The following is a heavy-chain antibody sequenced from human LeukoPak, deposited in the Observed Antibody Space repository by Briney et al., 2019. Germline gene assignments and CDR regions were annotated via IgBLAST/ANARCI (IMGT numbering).Heavy chain of an antibody. Sequence: SVKVSCKASGGTFSSYAISWVRQAPGQGLEWMGGIIPIFGTANYAQKFQGRVTITADESMSTAYMELSSLRSEDTAVYYCASAVDTAMVEGDYYYMDVWGKGTTVTVSS. V-gene: IGHV1-69*01. J-gene: IGHJ6*03. CDR2: IIPIFGTA. D-gene: IGHD5-18*01. CDR3: ASAVDTAMVEGDYYYMDV. CDR1: GGTFSSYA.